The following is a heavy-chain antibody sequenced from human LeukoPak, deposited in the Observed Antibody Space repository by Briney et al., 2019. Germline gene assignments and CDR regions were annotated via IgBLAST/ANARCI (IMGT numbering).Heavy chain of an antibody. V-gene: IGHV1-2*02. J-gene: IGHJ3*02. CDR3: ATPWGYYDSSGAAFDI. Sequence: ASVKVSCKASGYTFTGYYMHWVRQAPGQGLEWMGWINPNSGGTNYAQKFQGRVTMTRDTSISTAYMELSRLRSDDTAVYYCATPWGYYDSSGAAFDIWGQGTMVTVSS. D-gene: IGHD3-22*01. CDR2: INPNSGGT. CDR1: GYTFTGYY.